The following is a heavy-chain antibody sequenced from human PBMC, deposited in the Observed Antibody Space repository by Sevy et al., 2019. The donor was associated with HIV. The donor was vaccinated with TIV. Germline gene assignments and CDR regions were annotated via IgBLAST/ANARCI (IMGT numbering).Heavy chain of an antibody. Sequence: GESLKISCAASGFIFSTYTMNWVRQTPGKGLEWVSSISGSRSDIYYADSVKGRFTISRDNAKNSLYLQMNSLRVEDTAVYYCARFRGHISGYYSLTFDYWGQGTLVTVSS. CDR3: ARFRGHISGYYSLTFDY. V-gene: IGHV3-21*01. CDR1: GFIFSTYT. D-gene: IGHD3-22*01. CDR2: ISGSRSDI. J-gene: IGHJ4*02.